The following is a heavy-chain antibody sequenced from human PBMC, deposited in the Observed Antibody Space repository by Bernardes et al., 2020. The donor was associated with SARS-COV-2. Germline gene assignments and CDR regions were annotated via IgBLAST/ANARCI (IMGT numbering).Heavy chain of an antibody. CDR1: GGSISSYY. V-gene: IGHV4-59*01. CDR3: AAYCISTSCHFDY. CDR2: IYYSGST. Sequence: SEPLSLTCTVSGGSISSYYWSWIRKPPGKGLEWIGYIYYSGSTNYNPSLKSRVTISLDTSKNQFSLKLSSVTGADTAVYYCAAYCISTSCHFDYWGQGTLVTVSS. D-gene: IGHD2-2*01. J-gene: IGHJ4*02.